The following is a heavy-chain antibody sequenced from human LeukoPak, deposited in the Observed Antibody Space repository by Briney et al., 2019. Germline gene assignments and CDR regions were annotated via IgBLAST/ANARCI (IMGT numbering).Heavy chain of an antibody. D-gene: IGHD6-13*01. J-gene: IGHJ4*02. V-gene: IGHV3-33*01. CDR1: GFTFSSYG. CDR2: IWYDGSNK. Sequence: PGRSLRLSCAASGFTFSSYGMPWVRQAPGKGLEWVAVIWYDGSNKYYADSVKGRFTISRDNSKNTLYLQMNSLRAEDTAVYYCARDFDSSSWYVDYWGQGTLVTVSS. CDR3: ARDFDSSSWYVDY.